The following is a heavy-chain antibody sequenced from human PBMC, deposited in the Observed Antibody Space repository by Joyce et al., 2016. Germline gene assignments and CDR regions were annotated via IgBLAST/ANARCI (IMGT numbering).Heavy chain of an antibody. Sequence: VQLQQWGAGLLKPTETLYLTCAVSGESFSSYYWTWIRQSPGKGLEWIGDINHDGDTNYKPSLTGRVTISVDTSKNQFSLKVTSVTAADAAVYYCASDGTMTLFDHWGQGTPVTVSS. CDR3: ASDGTMTLFDH. J-gene: IGHJ4*02. V-gene: IGHV4-34*02. CDR2: INHDGDT. D-gene: IGHD1-1*01. CDR1: GESFSSYY.